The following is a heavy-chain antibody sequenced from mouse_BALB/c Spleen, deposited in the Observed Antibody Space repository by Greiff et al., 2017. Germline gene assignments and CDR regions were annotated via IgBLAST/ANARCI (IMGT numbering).Heavy chain of an antibody. CDR2: IYPGDGDT. Sequence: QVQLKQSGAELVRPGSSVKISCKASGYAFSSYWMNWVKQRPGQGLEWIGQIYPGDGDTNYNGKFKGKATLTADKSSSTAYMQLSSLTSEDSAVYFCARFHYYGSSYRAMDYWGQGTSVTVSS. V-gene: IGHV1-80*01. D-gene: IGHD1-1*01. J-gene: IGHJ4*01. CDR3: ARFHYYGSSYRAMDY. CDR1: GYAFSSYW.